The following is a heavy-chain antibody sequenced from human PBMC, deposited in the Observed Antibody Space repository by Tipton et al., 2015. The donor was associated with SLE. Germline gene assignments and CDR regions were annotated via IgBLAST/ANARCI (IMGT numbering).Heavy chain of an antibody. Sequence: SLRLSCAASGFTFSSYWMSWVRQAPGKGLEWVANIKEDGSEKYYVDSVKGRFTLSRDNAKNSLYLQMNSLRAEDTAVYYCASGRSLEVWGQGTMVPVSS. V-gene: IGHV3-7*01. CDR3: ASGRSLEV. D-gene: IGHD3-3*01. CDR1: GFTFSSYW. J-gene: IGHJ3*01. CDR2: IKEDGSEK.